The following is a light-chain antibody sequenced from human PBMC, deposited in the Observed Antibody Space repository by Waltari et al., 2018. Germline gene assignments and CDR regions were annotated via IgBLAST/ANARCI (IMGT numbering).Light chain of an antibody. J-gene: IGKJ1*01. CDR3: QHYVRLPAT. V-gene: IGKV3-20*01. CDR2: DAS. CDR1: QSVSRA. Sequence: DIVLTQSPGTLSLSLGERATLSCRASQSVSRALAWYQRKPGQAPRLLIYDASTRATGIPDRFSGSGSGTDFSLTISRLEPDDFAVYYCQHYVRLPATFGQGTTVEI.